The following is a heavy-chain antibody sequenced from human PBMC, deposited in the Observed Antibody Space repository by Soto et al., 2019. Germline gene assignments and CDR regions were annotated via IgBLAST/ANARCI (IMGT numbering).Heavy chain of an antibody. V-gene: IGHV4-61*08. D-gene: IGHD5-12*01. CDR1: EGYVGGGGHR. CDR2: IFPTGTT. CDR3: ARCTGYDYSRSFHPTLDR. Sequence: VAEGYVGGGGHRCTRKRNTTVTGLEWIGYIFPTGTTNYTPSLKSRLIISVDRSKNQFSLDLFSVTAADTAIYYCARCTGYDYSRSFHPTLDRWAQGIWLTVHS. J-gene: IGHJ5*02.